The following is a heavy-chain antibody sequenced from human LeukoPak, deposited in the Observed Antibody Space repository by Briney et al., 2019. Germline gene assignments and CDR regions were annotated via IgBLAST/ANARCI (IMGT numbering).Heavy chain of an antibody. CDR3: ARGSGYPTGWSWFDP. CDR1: GYSITSCHY. V-gene: IGHV4-38-2*01. CDR2: IYRDGTT. Sequence: SETLSLTCAVSGYSITSCHYWGWIRQPPGEGLEWIGGIYRDGTTFYNPSLNSRVTISADTSKNHFSLKLNSVGAADTAVYYCARGSGYPTGWSWFDPWGQGTLVTVSS. J-gene: IGHJ5*02. D-gene: IGHD6-25*01.